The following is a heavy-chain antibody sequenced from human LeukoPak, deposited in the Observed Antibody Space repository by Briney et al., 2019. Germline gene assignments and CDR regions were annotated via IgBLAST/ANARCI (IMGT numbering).Heavy chain of an antibody. CDR2: IKSKIDGGAI. CDR3: ATDTFYMKGLDP. D-gene: IGHD2/OR15-2a*01. J-gene: IGHJ5*02. CDR1: GFNFDNAW. Sequence: GESLRLSCAASGFNFDNAWMYWVRQAPGKGLEWAGRIKSKIDGGAIDYATPVKGRFTMSRDDSKKTLYLQMNSLKTEDTARYYCATDTFYMKGLDPWGQGTLVIVSS. V-gene: IGHV3-15*07.